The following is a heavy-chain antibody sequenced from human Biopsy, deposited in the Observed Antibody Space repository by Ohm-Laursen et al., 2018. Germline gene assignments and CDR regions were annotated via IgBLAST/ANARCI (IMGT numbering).Heavy chain of an antibody. Sequence: SLRLSCAASGFTFSSYGMHWVRQAPGKGLEWVAAIWYDGSNKNYADSVKGRFTIPRDNSKNTLYLHMNSLRGEDPAVYYCAKCMTGGSNYYFHHCGQGTLSPSPQ. D-gene: IGHD2-8*01. CDR2: IWYDGSNK. J-gene: IGHJ4*02. V-gene: IGHV3-33*06. CDR3: AKCMTGGSNYYFHH. CDR1: GFTFSSYG.